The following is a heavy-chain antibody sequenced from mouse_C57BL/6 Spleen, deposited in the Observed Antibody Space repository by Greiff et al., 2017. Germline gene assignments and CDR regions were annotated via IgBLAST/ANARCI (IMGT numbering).Heavy chain of an antibody. CDR3: AGHYYGSSYDYFDY. Sequence: EVQGVESGAELVKPGASVKLSCTASGFNIKDYYMHWVKQRTEQGLEWIGRIDPEDGETKYAPKFQGKATITADTSSNTAYLQLSSLTSEDTAVYYCAGHYYGSSYDYFDYWGQGTTLTVSS. D-gene: IGHD1-1*01. CDR2: IDPEDGET. J-gene: IGHJ2*01. V-gene: IGHV14-2*01. CDR1: GFNIKDYY.